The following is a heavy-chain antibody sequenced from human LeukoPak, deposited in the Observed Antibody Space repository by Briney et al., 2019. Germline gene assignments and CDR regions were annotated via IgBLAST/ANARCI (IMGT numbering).Heavy chain of an antibody. CDR1: GGSISSGSYS. Sequence: TSQTLSLTSAVSGGSISSGSYSWSWIRQPPGKGLEWIGYIYHSGSTYYNPSPKSRVTISVCRSKNQFSLNHSSVTAADTAVYYCARGGGAPYYGMDVWGRGTTVTVSS. CDR3: ARGGGAPYYGMDV. CDR2: IYHSGST. D-gene: IGHD3-16*01. J-gene: IGHJ6*02. V-gene: IGHV4-30-2*01.